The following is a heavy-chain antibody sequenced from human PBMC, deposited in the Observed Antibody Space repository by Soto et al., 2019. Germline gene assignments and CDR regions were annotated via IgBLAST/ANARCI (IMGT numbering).Heavy chain of an antibody. CDR1: GGSISSYY. CDR3: AGEPRWWARGHH. Sequence: QVQLQESGPGLVKPSETLSLTCTVSGGSISSYYWSWIRQPAGKGLEWIGRIYTSGSTNYNPSLRGRVPGQGDPPKNRFPRRLSSVAPGDPAVYYGAGEPRWWARGHHWGQGTRVTVPS. CDR2: IYTSGST. V-gene: IGHV4-4*07. J-gene: IGHJ5*02. D-gene: IGHD2-15*01.